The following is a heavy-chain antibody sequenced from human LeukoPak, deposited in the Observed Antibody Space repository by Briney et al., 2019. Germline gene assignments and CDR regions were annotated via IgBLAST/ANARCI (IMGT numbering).Heavy chain of an antibody. V-gene: IGHV4-39*01. CDR2: IYYSGSA. J-gene: IGHJ4*02. CDR1: GGSISSSSYY. CDR3: ARRTPRHALKGYYFDY. Sequence: SETLSLTCTVSGGSISSSSYYWGWVRQPPGKGLEWIVSIYYSGSAYYNPSLKSRVTISVDPSTNQFSLKLRSVTAADTAVYYCARRTPRHALKGYYFDYWGQGTLVTVSS.